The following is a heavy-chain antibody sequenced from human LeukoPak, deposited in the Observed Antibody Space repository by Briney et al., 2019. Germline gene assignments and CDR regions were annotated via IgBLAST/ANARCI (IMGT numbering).Heavy chain of an antibody. D-gene: IGHD6-19*01. CDR1: GYSISSGYY. CDR2: IYHSGST. J-gene: IGHJ4*02. CDR3: AREGVAVAGTPSGY. Sequence: PSETLSLTCAVSGYSISSGYYWGWIRQPPGKGLEWIGSIYHSGSTYYSPSLKSRVTISVDTSKNQFSLKLSSVTAADTAVYYCAREGVAVAGTPSGYWGQGTLVTVSS. V-gene: IGHV4-38-2*02.